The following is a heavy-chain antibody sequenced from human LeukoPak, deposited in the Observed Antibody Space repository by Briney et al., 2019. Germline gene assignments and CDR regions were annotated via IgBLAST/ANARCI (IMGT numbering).Heavy chain of an antibody. CDR3: ARSNSGSYRKLDY. V-gene: IGHV4-61*02. D-gene: IGHD1-26*01. Sequence: PSQTLSLTCTVSGGSINSGSYFWSWIRQPAGKGLEWIGRIYTSGITNYNSSLMSRATISIDTSKNQFSLKLSSVTAADTAVYYCARSNSGSYRKLDYWGQGALVTVSS. CDR2: IYTSGIT. J-gene: IGHJ4*02. CDR1: GGSINSGSYF.